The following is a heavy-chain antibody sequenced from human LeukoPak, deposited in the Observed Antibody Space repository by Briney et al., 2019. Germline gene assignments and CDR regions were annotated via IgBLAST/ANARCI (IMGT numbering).Heavy chain of an antibody. CDR1: GYTFTSDG. CDR3: ARGTIAGVDYYYTDV. V-gene: IGHV1-18*01. J-gene: IGHJ6*03. CDR2: ISGLSGDT. Sequence: GASVKVSCKGSGYTFTSDGINWVRQAPGQGLERMGWISGLSGDTKYAQKIQGRVTLTTDTSTRTASLELRSLTSDDTAVYYCARGTIAGVDYYYTDVWGTGTTVTVSS. D-gene: IGHD1-20*01.